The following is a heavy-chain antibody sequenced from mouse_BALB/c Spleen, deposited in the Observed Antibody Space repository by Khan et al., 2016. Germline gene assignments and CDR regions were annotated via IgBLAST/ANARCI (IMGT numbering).Heavy chain of an antibody. J-gene: IGHJ2*01. D-gene: IGHD1-1*01. CDR3: VRRGPIFYVGSSYGY. CDR2: IDPTNGNT. V-gene: IGHV14-3*02. Sequence: VQLQQSGAELVKPGASVKLSCTSSAFNIKDTYMHWVKQRPEQGLEWIGRIDPTNGNTKYDPKFQGKATITADTSSNTAYLQLSSLTSEDTAVYYCVRRGPIFYVGSSYGYWGQGTTLTVSS. CDR1: AFNIKDTY.